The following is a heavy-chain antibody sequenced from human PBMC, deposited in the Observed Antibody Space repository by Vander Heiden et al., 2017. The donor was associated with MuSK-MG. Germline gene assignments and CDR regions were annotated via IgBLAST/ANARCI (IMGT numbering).Heavy chain of an antibody. CDR1: WFSLSTSEVG. Sequence: QITLKESGPTLAKPTQTLTLTCTFFWFSLSTSEVGVGWVRQPPGKALEWLALIYWNDDKRYRSSLKNRLTITKDTSKNQVVLTMTNMDPVDTATYYCAHIGGDYGDYYFDYWGPGTLVTVSS. CDR2: IYWNDDK. V-gene: IGHV2-5*01. CDR3: AHIGGDYGDYYFDY. J-gene: IGHJ4*02. D-gene: IGHD4-17*01.